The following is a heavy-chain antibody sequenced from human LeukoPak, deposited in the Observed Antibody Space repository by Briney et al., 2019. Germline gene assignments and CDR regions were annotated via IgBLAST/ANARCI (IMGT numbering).Heavy chain of an antibody. CDR1: GFTFSNYN. V-gene: IGHV3-30*18. CDR2: ISYDGSNK. D-gene: IGHD3-22*01. Sequence: GGSLRLSCAASGFTFSNYNMNWVRQAPGKGLEWVAVISYDGSNKYYADSVKGRFTISRDNSKNTLYLQMNSLRAEDTAVYYCAKSYYYDSSDYWGQGTLVTVSS. J-gene: IGHJ4*02. CDR3: AKSYYYDSSDY.